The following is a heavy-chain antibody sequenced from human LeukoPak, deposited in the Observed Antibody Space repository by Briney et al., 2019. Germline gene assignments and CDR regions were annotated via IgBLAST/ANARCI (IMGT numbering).Heavy chain of an antibody. J-gene: IGHJ4*02. D-gene: IGHD3-10*01. CDR3: AKCGGVYYYGSGGSKAYFDY. Sequence: GGSLRLSCAASGFTFSSYAMSWVRQAPGKGLEWVSSISAAGSYIYYANSVKGRFTISRDNSKNTLYLQMNSLGAEDTAVYYCAKCGGVYYYGSGGSKAYFDYWGQGTLVTVSS. CDR2: ISAAGSYI. V-gene: IGHV3-23*01. CDR1: GFTFSSYA.